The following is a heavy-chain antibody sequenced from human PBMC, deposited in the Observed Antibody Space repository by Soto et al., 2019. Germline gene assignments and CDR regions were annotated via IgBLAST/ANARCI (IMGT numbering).Heavy chain of an antibody. V-gene: IGHV1-18*01. Sequence: ASVKVSCKASGYTFTSYGISWVRQAPGQGLEWMGWISAYNGNTNYAQKLQGRVTMTTDTSTSTAYMELRSLRSDDTAMYYCARDPYIAVAGTGGFDYWDQGTLVTVSS. J-gene: IGHJ4*02. D-gene: IGHD6-19*01. CDR1: GYTFTSYG. CDR2: ISAYNGNT. CDR3: ARDPYIAVAGTGGFDY.